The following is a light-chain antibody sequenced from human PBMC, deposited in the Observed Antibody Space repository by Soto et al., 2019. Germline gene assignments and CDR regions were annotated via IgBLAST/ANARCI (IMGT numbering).Light chain of an antibody. Sequence: DIQMTQSPSTLSASVGDRVTITCRASQSISSWLAWYQQKPGKAPKLLIYAASSLKSGVPSRFSGSGSGTDFTLTINSLQPEDFATYYCLQTSNTLLYTFGQGT. CDR1: QSISSW. V-gene: IGKV1-39*01. J-gene: IGKJ2*01. CDR2: AAS. CDR3: LQTSNTLLYT.